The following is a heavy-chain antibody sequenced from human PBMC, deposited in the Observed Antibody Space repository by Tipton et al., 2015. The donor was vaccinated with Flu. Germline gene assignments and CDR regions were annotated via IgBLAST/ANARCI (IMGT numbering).Heavy chain of an antibody. CDR2: IYHSGST. CDR3: GRNYGPFNWFDP. J-gene: IGHJ5*02. V-gene: IGHV4-38-2*01. CDR1: GYSIRSGYY. Sequence: TLSLTCAVSGYSIRSGYYWGWIRQPPGKGLEWIGSIYHSGSTYYNPSLRSRVAISVDTSQNQFSLEVTSVTAADTAIYYCGRNYGPFNWFDPWGQGTLVTVSS. D-gene: IGHD3-16*01.